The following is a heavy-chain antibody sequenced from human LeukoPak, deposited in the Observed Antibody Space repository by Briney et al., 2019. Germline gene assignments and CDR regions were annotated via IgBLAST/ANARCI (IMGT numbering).Heavy chain of an antibody. CDR2: ISSNGGST. V-gene: IGHV3-64*01. CDR1: GFTFSDYY. J-gene: IGHJ4*02. Sequence: GGSLRLSCAASGFTFSDYYMSWVRQAPGKGLEYVSAISSNGGSTYYANSVKGRFTISRDNSKNTLYLQMGSLRAEDMAVYYCAREDYWGQGTLVTVSS. CDR3: AREDY.